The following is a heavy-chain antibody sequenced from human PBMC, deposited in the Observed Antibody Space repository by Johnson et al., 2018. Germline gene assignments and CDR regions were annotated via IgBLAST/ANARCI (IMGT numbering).Heavy chain of an antibody. D-gene: IGHD3-22*01. Sequence: QVQLVESGGGVVQPGRSLRLSCAASGFTFSSYAMHWVRQAPGKGLEWVAVISYDGSNKYYTDSVKGRFTISRDNSKNTLYLQMNSLKTEDTAVYYCSRPYDSSGYYPRYFQHWGQGTLVTVSS. J-gene: IGHJ1*01. CDR2: ISYDGSNK. CDR3: SRPYDSSGYYPRYFQH. CDR1: GFTFSSYA. V-gene: IGHV3-30-3*01.